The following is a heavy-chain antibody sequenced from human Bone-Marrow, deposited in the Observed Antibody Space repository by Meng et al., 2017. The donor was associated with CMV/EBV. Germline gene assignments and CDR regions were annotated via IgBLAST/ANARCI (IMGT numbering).Heavy chain of an antibody. CDR2: IIPIFGTA. V-gene: IGHV1-69*05. Sequence: SVNGSCKASGATFSSYAISWVRQAPGQGLEWMGGIIPIFGTANYAQKFQGRVTITTDESTSTAYMELSSLRSEDTAVYYCARLSRMIAARPWPAFDIWGQGTMVTVSS. D-gene: IGHD6-6*01. CDR1: GATFSSYA. CDR3: ARLSRMIAARPWPAFDI. J-gene: IGHJ3*02.